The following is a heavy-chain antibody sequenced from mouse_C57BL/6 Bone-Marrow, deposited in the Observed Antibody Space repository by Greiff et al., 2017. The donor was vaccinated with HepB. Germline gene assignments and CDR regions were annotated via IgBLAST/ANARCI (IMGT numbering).Heavy chain of an antibody. V-gene: IGHV1-55*01. Sequence: QVQLQQPGAELVKPGASVKMSCKASGYTFTSYWITWVKQRPGQGLEWIGDIYPGSGSTNYNENFKSKATLTVDTSSSTTYMQLSSLTSEDSAVYYCARAGVYSYPLFDYWGQGTTLTVSS. D-gene: IGHD2-12*01. J-gene: IGHJ2*01. CDR1: GYTFTSYW. CDR3: ARAGVYSYPLFDY. CDR2: IYPGSGST.